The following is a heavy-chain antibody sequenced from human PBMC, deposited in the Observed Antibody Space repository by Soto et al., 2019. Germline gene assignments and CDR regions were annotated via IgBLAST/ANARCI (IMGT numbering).Heavy chain of an antibody. D-gene: IGHD6-19*01. CDR2: IKSKTDGGTT. CDR1: GFTFSNAW. J-gene: IGHJ4*02. V-gene: IGHV3-15*01. Sequence: GGSLRLSCAASGFTFSNAWMSWVSQAPGKGLEWVGRIKSKTDGGTTDYAAPVKGRFTISRDDSKNTLYLQMNSLKTEDTAVYYCIAVAGTIALTSGYFDDWGQGTLVTVSS. CDR3: IAVAGTIALTSGYFDD.